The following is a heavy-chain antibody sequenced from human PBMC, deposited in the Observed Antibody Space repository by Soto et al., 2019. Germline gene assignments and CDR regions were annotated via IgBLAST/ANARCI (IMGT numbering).Heavy chain of an antibody. J-gene: IGHJ3*02. CDR1: GFTFSGSA. V-gene: IGHV3-73*01. CDR3: TSTYYYDSSGYYRSEGFDI. CDR2: IRSKANSYAT. D-gene: IGHD3-22*01. Sequence: GGSLRLSCAASGFTFSGSAMHWVRQASGKGLEWVGRIRSKANSYATAYAASVKGRFTISRDDSKNTAYLQMNSLKTEDTAVYYCTSTYYYDSSGYYRSEGFDISGQGTIVTVS.